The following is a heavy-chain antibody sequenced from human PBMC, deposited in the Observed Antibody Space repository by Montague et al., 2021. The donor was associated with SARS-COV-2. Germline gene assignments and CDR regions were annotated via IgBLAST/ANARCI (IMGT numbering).Heavy chain of an antibody. CDR2: IHLGGST. CDR3: ARLGDGVVPSPILGVGPYYSYYYMDV. J-gene: IGHJ6*03. V-gene: IGHV4-34*01. Sequence: SETLSLTCAVHGGSLSTYSWDWIRQPPGKGLEWIGEIHLGGSTNYNPSLKSRVTISADTSKNQFSLKLTSVAAADTAVYYCARLGDGVVPSPILGVGPYYSYYYMDVWGKGTTVTVSS. CDR1: GGSLSTYS. D-gene: IGHD3-10*01.